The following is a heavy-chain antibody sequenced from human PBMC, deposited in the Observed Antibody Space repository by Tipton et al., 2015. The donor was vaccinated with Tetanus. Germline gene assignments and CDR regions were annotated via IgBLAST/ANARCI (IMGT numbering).Heavy chain of an antibody. Sequence: TLSLTCAVSGDSTRNINYYWGWVRQPPGKGLEWLASTYYSGNTYYNPSLRSRLTISLDTAKNQFSLKMQSVTGAGTALYFCARQGMTGYEIFDNWGRGTQVTVSS. J-gene: IGHJ4*02. V-gene: IGHV4-39*01. D-gene: IGHD5-12*01. CDR3: ARQGMTGYEIFDN. CDR2: TYYSGNT. CDR1: GDSTRNINYY.